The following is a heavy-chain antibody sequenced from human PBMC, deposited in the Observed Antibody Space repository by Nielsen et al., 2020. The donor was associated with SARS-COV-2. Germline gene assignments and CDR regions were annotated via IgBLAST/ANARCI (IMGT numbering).Heavy chain of an antibody. D-gene: IGHD7-27*01. CDR3: ARGNGWGSYFDY. CDR1: GFTFSTYG. CDR2: ISYDGSDE. V-gene: IGHV3-30*03. J-gene: IGHJ4*02. Sequence: GESLKISCAASGFTFSTYGIHWVRQAPGKGLEWVATISYDGSDEHYADSVKGRFTISRDNSKNTLYLQMNSLRAEDTAVYYCARGNGWGSYFDYWGQGTLVTVSS.